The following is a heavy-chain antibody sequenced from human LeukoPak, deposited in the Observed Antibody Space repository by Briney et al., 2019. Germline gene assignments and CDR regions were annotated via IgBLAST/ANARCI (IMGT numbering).Heavy chain of an antibody. V-gene: IGHV4-59*08. D-gene: IGHD3-3*01. Sequence: SETLSLTCTVSGVSINGFYWSWIRQPPGKGLEWVAYIYYAGRTTYNPSLKSRVIISVDTSKNQFSLKLTSLTAADTAVYYCARQGRFSYFGMDVWGQGTTVTVSS. CDR2: IYYAGRT. J-gene: IGHJ6*02. CDR1: GVSINGFY. CDR3: ARQGRFSYFGMDV.